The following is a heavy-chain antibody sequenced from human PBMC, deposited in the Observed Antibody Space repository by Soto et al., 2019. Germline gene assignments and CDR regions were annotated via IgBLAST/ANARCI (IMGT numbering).Heavy chain of an antibody. CDR2: IVVASGQT. Sequence: AASVKVSCKASGSGFISSGIQWVRQAHGQRLEWIGWIVVASGQTNYAQNFRGRVAITRDTSTATAYIELTGLTSEDTAVYFCSADRPDIGVGWWVWGQGTTVTV. V-gene: IGHV1-58*02. CDR3: SADRPDIGVGWWV. J-gene: IGHJ6*02. D-gene: IGHD2-15*01. CDR1: GSGFISSG.